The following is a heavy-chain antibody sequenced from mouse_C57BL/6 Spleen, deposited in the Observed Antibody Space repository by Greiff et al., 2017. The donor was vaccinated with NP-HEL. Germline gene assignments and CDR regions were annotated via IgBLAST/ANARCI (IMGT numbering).Heavy chain of an antibody. CDR3: ARSLDGYYDFDY. D-gene: IGHD2-3*01. Sequence: EVQLQQSGPELVKPGASVKMSCKASGYTFTDYNMHWVKQSHGKSLEWIGCINPKHGGTSYNQKFKGKATLTVNKSSSTAYMELRSLTSEDSAVYYCARSLDGYYDFDYWGQGTTLTVSS. CDR2: INPKHGGT. V-gene: IGHV1-22*01. CDR1: GYTFTDYN. J-gene: IGHJ2*01.